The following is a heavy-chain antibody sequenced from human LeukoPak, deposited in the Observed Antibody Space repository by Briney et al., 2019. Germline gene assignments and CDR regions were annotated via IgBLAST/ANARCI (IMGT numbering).Heavy chain of an antibody. CDR1: GFVFTNYA. CDR2: IIGNSGST. V-gene: IGHV3-23*01. Sequence: GGSLRLSCAVSGFVFTNYAMSWVRQAPGKGLEWVSVIIGNSGSTFFADSVKGRFTISKDKSKNTLYLQMNSLRAEDTAVYHCAKGGYDYVEMGYFDYWGQGTLVAVSS. CDR3: AKGGYDYVEMGYFDY. J-gene: IGHJ4*02. D-gene: IGHD5-12*01.